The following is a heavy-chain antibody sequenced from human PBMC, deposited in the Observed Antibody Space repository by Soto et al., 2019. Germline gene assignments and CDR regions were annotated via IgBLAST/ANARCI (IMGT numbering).Heavy chain of an antibody. V-gene: IGHV1-18*01. CDR2: ISAYNGNT. CDR3: ARVRDIVVVVAARGGGSAFDI. Sequence: GASVKVSCKXSGYTFTSYGISWVRQAPGQGLEWMGWISAYNGNTNYAQKLQGRVTMTTDTSTSTAYMELRSLRSDDTAVYYCARVRDIVVVVAARGGGSAFDIWGQGTMVTVSS. CDR1: GYTFTSYG. J-gene: IGHJ3*02. D-gene: IGHD2-15*01.